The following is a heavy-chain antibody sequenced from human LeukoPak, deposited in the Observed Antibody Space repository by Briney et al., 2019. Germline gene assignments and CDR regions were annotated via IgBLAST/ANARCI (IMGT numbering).Heavy chain of an antibody. V-gene: IGHV3-30*03. CDR1: GFTFSSYG. CDR3: VRAYTTSGTYSEP. J-gene: IGHJ4*02. D-gene: IGHD1-1*01. CDR2: ISYDGSNK. Sequence: GRSLRLSCAASGFTFSSYGMHWVRQAPGKGLEWVAVISYDGSNKYYADSAKGRFTISRDNSKNTVYLQMNSLRAEDTALYYCVRAYTTSGTYSEPWGQGTLVTVSS.